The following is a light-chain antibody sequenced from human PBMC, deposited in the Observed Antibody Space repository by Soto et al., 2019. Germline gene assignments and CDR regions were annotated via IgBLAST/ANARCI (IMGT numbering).Light chain of an antibody. J-gene: IGLJ2*01. Sequence: QSALTQPASVSGSPGQSITISCTGTSSDVGGYNYVSWYQQHPDKAPKLIIFDVSHRPSGVSNRFSGSKSGNTASLTISGLQAEDEADYYCTSYTRSRNLLFGGGTKLTVL. CDR2: DVS. V-gene: IGLV2-14*03. CDR3: TSYTRSRNLL. CDR1: SSDVGGYNY.